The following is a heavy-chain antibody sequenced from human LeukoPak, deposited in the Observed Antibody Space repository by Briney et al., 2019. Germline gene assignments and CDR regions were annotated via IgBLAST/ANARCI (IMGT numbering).Heavy chain of an antibody. J-gene: IGHJ4*02. V-gene: IGHV3-21*01. CDR2: ISSSSSYI. Sequence: GGSLRLSCAASGFTFSSYSMNWVRQAPGKGLEWVSSISSSSSYIYYADSVKGRFTISRDNAKTSLYLQMNSLRAEDTAVYYCAVEMATIIDYWGQGTLVTVSS. CDR1: GFTFSSYS. CDR3: AVEMATIIDY. D-gene: IGHD5-24*01.